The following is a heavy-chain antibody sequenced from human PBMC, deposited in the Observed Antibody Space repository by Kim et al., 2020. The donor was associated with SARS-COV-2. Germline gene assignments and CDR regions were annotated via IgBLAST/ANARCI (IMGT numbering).Heavy chain of an antibody. D-gene: IGHD1-26*01. CDR1: GFTVSSNY. CDR3: ARGGALGSYYGMDV. V-gene: IGHV3-53*04. CDR2: IYSGGST. J-gene: IGHJ6*02. Sequence: GGSLRLSCAASGFTVSSNYMSWVRQAPGKGLEWVSVIYSGGSTYYADSVKGRFTISRHNSKNTLYLQMNSLRAEDTAVYYCARGGALGSYYGMDVWGQGTTVTVSS.